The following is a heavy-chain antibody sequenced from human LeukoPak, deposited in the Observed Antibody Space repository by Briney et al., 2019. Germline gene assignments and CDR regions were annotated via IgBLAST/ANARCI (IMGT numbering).Heavy chain of an antibody. D-gene: IGHD2-8*01. CDR3: VREEWRSNGDCYLNAFDI. CDR2: ISPYSGKT. Sequence: ASVKVSCKASDNTFAGKGVIWVRQAPGQGLEWMAYISPYSGKTKYGQKIQGRVTVTTDTTTTTSYLDLRRLTSDDTAVYYCVREEWRSNGDCYLNAFDIWGQGTMVTVSS. J-gene: IGHJ3*02. V-gene: IGHV1-18*01. CDR1: DNTFAGKG.